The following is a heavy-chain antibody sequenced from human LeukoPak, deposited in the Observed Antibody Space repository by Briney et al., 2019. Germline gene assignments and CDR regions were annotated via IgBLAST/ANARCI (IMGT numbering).Heavy chain of an antibody. D-gene: IGHD2-2*01. CDR1: GGSISSYY. V-gene: IGHV4-59*01. J-gene: IGHJ5*02. CDR2: ISYSGST. Sequence: SETLSLTCTVSGGSISSYYWSWIRQPPGKGLEWIGYISYSGSTNYNPSLKSRVTISLDTSKNQFSLKLSSVTAADTAVYYCASGGYCSSTGCYPNWFDPWGQGTLVTVSS. CDR3: ASGGYCSSTGCYPNWFDP.